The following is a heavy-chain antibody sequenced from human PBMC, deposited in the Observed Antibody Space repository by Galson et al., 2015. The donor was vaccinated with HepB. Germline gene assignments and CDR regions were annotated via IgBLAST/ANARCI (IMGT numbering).Heavy chain of an antibody. CDR2: IDPSDSYT. CDR1: GYSFTSYW. D-gene: IGHD3-10*01. Sequence: QSGAEVKKPGESLRISCKGSGYSFTSYWISWVRQMPGKGLEWMGRIDPSDSYTDYSPSFQGHVTISADNSISTAYLQWNSLKASDTAIYYCARQAVRGYDWFDPWGQGTLVTVSS. CDR3: ARQAVRGYDWFDP. J-gene: IGHJ5*02. V-gene: IGHV5-10-1*01.